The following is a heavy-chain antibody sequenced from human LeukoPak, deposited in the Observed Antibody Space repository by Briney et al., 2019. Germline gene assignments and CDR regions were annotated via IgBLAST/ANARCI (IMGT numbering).Heavy chain of an antibody. V-gene: IGHV4-39*07. CDR3: ARDMSIAAAGTRYNWFDP. D-gene: IGHD6-13*01. CDR2: IYYSGST. Sequence: SETLSLTCTVSGGSISSSSYYWGWIRQPPGKGLEWIGSIYYSGSTYYNPSLKSRVTISVDTSKNQFSLKLSSVTAADTAVYYCARDMSIAAAGTRYNWFDPWGQGTLVTVSS. J-gene: IGHJ5*02. CDR1: GGSISSSSYY.